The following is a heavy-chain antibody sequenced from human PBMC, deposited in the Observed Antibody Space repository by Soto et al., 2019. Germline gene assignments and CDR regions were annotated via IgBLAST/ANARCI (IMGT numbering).Heavy chain of an antibody. Sequence: GASVKVSCKASGYTFTGYYMHWVRQAPGQGLEWMGWINPNSGGTNYAQKFQGWVTMTRDTSISTAYMELSRLRSDDTAVYYCARGGPIAVAGTADFQHWGQGTLVTVSS. D-gene: IGHD6-19*01. J-gene: IGHJ1*01. CDR2: INPNSGGT. CDR1: GYTFTGYY. CDR3: ARGGPIAVAGTADFQH. V-gene: IGHV1-2*04.